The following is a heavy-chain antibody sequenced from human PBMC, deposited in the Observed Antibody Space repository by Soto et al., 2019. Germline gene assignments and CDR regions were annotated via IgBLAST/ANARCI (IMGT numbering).Heavy chain of an antibody. CDR3: ARDASDYGDPPYFDY. D-gene: IGHD4-17*01. Sequence: QVQLVQSGAEVEKPGSSVMLSCKAYGGTFTSYAISWVRQAPGQGLEWMGGITPIFGTANYAQKFQGRVTITADESTSTAYMELNSLRFEDTVVYYCARDASDYGDPPYFDYWGQGTLVTVSS. V-gene: IGHV1-69*01. CDR1: GGTFTSYA. CDR2: ITPIFGTA. J-gene: IGHJ4*02.